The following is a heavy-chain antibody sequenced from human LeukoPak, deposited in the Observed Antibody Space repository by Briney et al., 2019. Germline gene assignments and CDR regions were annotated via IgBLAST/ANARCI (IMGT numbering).Heavy chain of an antibody. J-gene: IGHJ4*02. V-gene: IGHV4-34*01. CDR1: GGSFSGYY. CDR2: INHSGST. D-gene: IGHD6-6*01. Sequence: TPSETLSLTCAVYGGSFSGYYWSWIRQPPGKGLEWIGEINHSGSTNYNPSLKSRVTISVDTSKNQFSLKLSSVTAADTAVYYCASSLRPPPKLGFLYFDYWGQGTLVTVSS. CDR3: ASSLRPPPKLGFLYFDY.